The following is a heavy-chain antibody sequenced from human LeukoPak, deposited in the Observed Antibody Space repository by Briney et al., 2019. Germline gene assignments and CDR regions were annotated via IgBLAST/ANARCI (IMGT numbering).Heavy chain of an antibody. CDR2: ISAYNGNT. J-gene: IGHJ4*02. D-gene: IGHD6-19*01. CDR1: GYTFTSYG. CDR3: ARDGAVAGQFDY. Sequence: ASVKVSCKASGYTFTSYGISWVRQAPGQGLEWMGWISAYNGNTNYAQNLQGRVTMTTDTSTSTAYMELRRLRFDDTAVYYCARDGAVAGQFDYWGQGTLVTVSS. V-gene: IGHV1-18*01.